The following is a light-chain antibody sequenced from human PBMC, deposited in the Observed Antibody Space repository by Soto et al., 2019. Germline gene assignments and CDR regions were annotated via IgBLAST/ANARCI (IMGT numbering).Light chain of an antibody. J-gene: IGKJ4*01. V-gene: IGKV3-15*01. CDR1: QSVSSN. CDR3: QQYNTWPLT. CDR2: GAS. Sequence: EIVMTQSPATLSVSPGERATLTCRASQSVSSNLAWYQQQPGQAPRLLIYGASTRATGIPARFISSGSGTELALTISRLKSECLPVYYCQQYNTWPLTFGGGTKVEIK.